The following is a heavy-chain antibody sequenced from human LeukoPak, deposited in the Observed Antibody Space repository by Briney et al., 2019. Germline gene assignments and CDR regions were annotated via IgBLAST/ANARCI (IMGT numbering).Heavy chain of an antibody. Sequence: SETLSLTRTVSGGSISSYYWSWIRQPAGKGLEWIGRIYTGGSTNYNPSLKSRVTMSVDTSKNQFSLKLSSVTAADTAVYYCARVGSSSWYEGQPYYFDYWGQGTLVTVSS. D-gene: IGHD6-13*01. CDR2: IYTGGST. CDR1: GGSISSYY. J-gene: IGHJ4*02. CDR3: ARVGSSSWYEGQPYYFDY. V-gene: IGHV4-4*07.